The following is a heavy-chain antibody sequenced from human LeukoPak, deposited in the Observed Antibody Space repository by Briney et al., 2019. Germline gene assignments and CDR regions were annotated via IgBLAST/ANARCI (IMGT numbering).Heavy chain of an antibody. V-gene: IGHV4-61*02. CDR3: ARDGTVNWFDP. Sequence: TASETLSLTCTVSGGSISGGSYYWSWIWQPAGKGLEWIWRIYTSGSTNYNPSLKSRVTISVDTSKNQFSLKLSSVTAADTAVYYCARDGTVNWFDPWGQGTLVTVSS. CDR1: GGSISGGSYY. J-gene: IGHJ5*02. CDR2: IYTSGST. D-gene: IGHD4-17*01.